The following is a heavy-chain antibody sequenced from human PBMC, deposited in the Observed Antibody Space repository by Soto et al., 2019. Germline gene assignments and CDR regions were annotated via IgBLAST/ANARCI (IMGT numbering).Heavy chain of an antibody. CDR1: GYTFTSYA. J-gene: IGHJ4*02. CDR3: ARSIVVVTALDY. Sequence: QVQLVQSGAEEKKPGASVKVSCKASGYTFTSYAMHWVRQAPGQRLEWMGWINAGNGNTKYSQKFQGRVTITRDTSASPAYIELSSMRSEDTAVYYCARSIVVVTALDYWGQGTLVTFSS. D-gene: IGHD2-21*02. CDR2: INAGNGNT. V-gene: IGHV1-3*05.